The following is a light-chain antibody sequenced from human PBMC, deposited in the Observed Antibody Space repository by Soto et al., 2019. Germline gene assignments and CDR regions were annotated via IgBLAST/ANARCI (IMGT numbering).Light chain of an antibody. CDR1: SGDIGDYKY. CDR3: SSYTSTNFVI. J-gene: IGLJ2*01. CDR2: DVS. Sequence: QSVLTQPASVSGSPGQSFTISCTGSSGDIGDYKYVSWYKQHPGKAPKLMIYDVSNRPSGVSNRFSASKSGNTASLTISGLQAEDEADYYCSSYTSTNFVIFGGGTKLTVL. V-gene: IGLV2-14*01.